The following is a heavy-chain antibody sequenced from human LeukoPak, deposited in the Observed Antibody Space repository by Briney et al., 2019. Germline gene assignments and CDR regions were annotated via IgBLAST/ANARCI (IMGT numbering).Heavy chain of an antibody. CDR1: GFTFSSYT. CDR3: ARFAAGGSYYYYMDV. V-gene: IGHV3-48*01. J-gene: IGHJ6*03. CDR2: IGTSSTTI. D-gene: IGHD6-25*01. Sequence: GGSLRLSCAASGFTFSSYTMNWVRQPPGKGLEWVSNIGTSSTTIYYADSVKGRFTITRDNAKNSLYLQMNSLRADDTAVYYCARFAAGGSYYYYMDVWGKGTTVTVSS.